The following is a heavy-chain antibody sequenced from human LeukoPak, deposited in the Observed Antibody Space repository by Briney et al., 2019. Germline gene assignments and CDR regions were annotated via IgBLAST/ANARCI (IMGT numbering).Heavy chain of an antibody. CDR3: ARDSPMVRRVIGRHWFDP. J-gene: IGHJ5*02. Sequence: ASVKVSCKASGYTFTSYYMHWVRQSPGQGLEWMGIINPSGGSTSYAQKFQGRVTMTRDTSTSTVYMELSSLRSEDTAVYYCARDSPMVRRVIGRHWFDPWGQGTLVTVSS. CDR1: GYTFTSYY. V-gene: IGHV1-46*01. CDR2: INPSGGST. D-gene: IGHD3-10*01.